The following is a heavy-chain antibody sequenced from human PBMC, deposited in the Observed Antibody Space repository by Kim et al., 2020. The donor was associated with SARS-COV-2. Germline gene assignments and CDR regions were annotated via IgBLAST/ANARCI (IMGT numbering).Heavy chain of an antibody. CDR2: ISYVGSNK. CDR1: GFTFSSYG. D-gene: IGHD6-13*01. V-gene: IGHV3-30*18. CDR3: AKDLAIAAAGTILYYGMDV. J-gene: IGHJ6*02. Sequence: GGSLRLSCAASGFTFSSYGMHWVRQAPGKGLEWVAVISYVGSNKYYADSVKGRFTISRDNSKNTLYLQMNSLRAEDTAVYYCAKDLAIAAAGTILYYGMDVWGRGTTVTVSS.